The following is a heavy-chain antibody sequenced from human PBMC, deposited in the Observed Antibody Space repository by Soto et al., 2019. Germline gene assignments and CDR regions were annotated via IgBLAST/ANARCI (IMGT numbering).Heavy chain of an antibody. CDR1: GYTFTDYY. D-gene: IGHD6-13*01. J-gene: IGHJ1*01. CDR3: ARKGNTAAATSNEYFQP. V-gene: IGHV1-2*02. CDR2: INPIGGGV. Sequence: EASVKFCCKASGYTFTDYYMHWVRQAPGQGLEWVGWINPIGGGVNAAQKFQGSFTMTRDTSISTSYMELIRLRSDDTAVYYCARKGNTAAATSNEYFQPWGQGTLVPVSS.